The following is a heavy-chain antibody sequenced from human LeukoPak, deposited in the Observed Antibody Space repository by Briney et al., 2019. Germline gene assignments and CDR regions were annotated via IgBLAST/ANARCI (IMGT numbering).Heavy chain of an antibody. Sequence: GASVKVSCKVSGYTLTELSMHWVRQAPGKGLEWMGGFDPEDGETIYAQKFQGRVTMTEDTSTDTAYMELSSPRSEDTAVYYCATDHRDSSGYYLVYWGQGTLVTVSS. CDR3: ATDHRDSSGYYLVY. CDR2: FDPEDGET. CDR1: GYTLTELS. D-gene: IGHD3-22*01. V-gene: IGHV1-24*01. J-gene: IGHJ4*02.